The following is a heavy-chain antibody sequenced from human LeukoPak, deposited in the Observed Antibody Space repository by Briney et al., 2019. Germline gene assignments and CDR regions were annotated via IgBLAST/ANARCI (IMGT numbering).Heavy chain of an antibody. V-gene: IGHV3-7*03. J-gene: IGHJ4*02. D-gene: IGHD3-16*01. CDR3: ARDCGGGAPCFDY. CDR2: IKPDGGEK. CDR1: GFSFNNYW. Sequence: GRSLRLSCAASGFSFNNYWMSWVRQAPGKGLEWVANIKPDGGEKYIVDSVKGRFTISRDNAKNSLYLQMNSLRAEDTALYYCARDCGGGAPCFDYCGQGTLVTVSS.